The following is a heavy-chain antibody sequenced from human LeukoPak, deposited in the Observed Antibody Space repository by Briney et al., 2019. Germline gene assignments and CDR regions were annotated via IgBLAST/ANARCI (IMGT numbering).Heavy chain of an antibody. CDR2: ISGSGGST. CDR1: GFTFSSYA. J-gene: IGHJ4*02. D-gene: IGHD3-10*01. Sequence: GGSLRLSCAASGFTFSSYAMSWVRQAPGKGLEWVSAISGSGGSTYYADSVKGRFTISRDNSKNTLYLQMNSLRAEDTAVYYCAKDRAITMVRGVFDYWGQGTLVTVSS. V-gene: IGHV3-23*01. CDR3: AKDRAITMVRGVFDY.